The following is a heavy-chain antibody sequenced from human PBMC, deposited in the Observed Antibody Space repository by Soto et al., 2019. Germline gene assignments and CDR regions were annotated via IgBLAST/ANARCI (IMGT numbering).Heavy chain of an antibody. CDR1: GFTFSSYD. Sequence: GGSLRLSCAASGFTFSSYDMHWVRQATGKGLEWVSAIGTAGDTYYPGSVKGRFTISRENAKNSLYLQMNSLRAGDTAVYYCARDYYDSSGYHPMDVWGQGTTVTVSS. CDR3: ARDYYDSSGYHPMDV. D-gene: IGHD3-22*01. CDR2: IGTAGDT. V-gene: IGHV3-13*01. J-gene: IGHJ6*02.